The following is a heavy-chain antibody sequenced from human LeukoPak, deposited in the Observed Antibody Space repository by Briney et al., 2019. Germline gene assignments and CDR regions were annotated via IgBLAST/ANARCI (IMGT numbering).Heavy chain of an antibody. CDR2: INSDGSST. CDR3: AMGPYYYDSSGYYY. CDR1: GSTFTSYW. Sequence: GGSLRLSCVASGSTFTSYWMHWVRQAPGKGLVWVSRINSDGSSTNYADSVKGRFTISRDNAKNTPYLQMNSLRAEDTALYYCAMGPYYYDSSGYYYWGQGTLVTVSS. J-gene: IGHJ4*02. V-gene: IGHV3-74*01. D-gene: IGHD3-22*01.